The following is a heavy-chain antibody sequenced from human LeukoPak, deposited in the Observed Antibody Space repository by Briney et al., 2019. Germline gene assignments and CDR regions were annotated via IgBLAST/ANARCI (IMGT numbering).Heavy chain of an antibody. J-gene: IGHJ3*02. V-gene: IGHV5-51*01. CDR2: IYPGDSDT. CDR3: ARTSEVLFDAFDI. D-gene: IGHD1-14*01. CDR1: GYSFTSYW. Sequence: PGESLKISCKGSGYSFTSYWIGWVRQMPGKGLEWMGIIYPGDSDTRYSPSFQGQVTISADKSINTAYLQWSSLKASDTAMYYCARTSEVLFDAFDIWGQGTVVTVSS.